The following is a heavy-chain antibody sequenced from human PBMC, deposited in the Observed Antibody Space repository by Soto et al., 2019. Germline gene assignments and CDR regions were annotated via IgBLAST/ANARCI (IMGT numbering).Heavy chain of an antibody. CDR1: GDSRSNDYW. CDR3: FWSVPITPDWFDP. J-gene: IGHJ5*02. V-gene: IGHV4-4*02. D-gene: IGHD3-3*01. CDR2: IHHSGIT. Sequence: PSETLSLTCTVSGDSRSNDYWWSWVRKPPGKGLEWIGEIHHSGITNYIQSLKSRVTMSVDKSNNQVSLELTSVAAADTALYYDFWSVPITPDWFDPWGQGTLVTVSS.